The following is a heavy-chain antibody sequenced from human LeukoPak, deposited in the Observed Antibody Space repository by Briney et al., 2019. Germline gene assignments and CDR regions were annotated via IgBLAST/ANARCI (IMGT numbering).Heavy chain of an antibody. CDR1: GFTFSNYA. V-gene: IGHV3-23*01. J-gene: IGHJ3*02. CDR3: AKGTRSSPNDAADI. D-gene: IGHD1-26*01. Sequence: GGSLRLSCEASGFTFSNYAMSWVRQAPGKGLGWVSAIIGSGGTTYYTNSVKGRFTISRDNSKNTLYLQMNSLRAEDTAVYYCAKGTRSSPNDAADIWGQGTMVTVSS. CDR2: IIGSGGTT.